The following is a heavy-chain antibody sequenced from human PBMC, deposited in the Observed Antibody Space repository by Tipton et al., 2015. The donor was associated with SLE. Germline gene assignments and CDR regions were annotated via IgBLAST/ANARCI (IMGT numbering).Heavy chain of an antibody. J-gene: IGHJ5*02. D-gene: IGHD3-22*01. Sequence: TLSLTCNVSGGSISSGGYYWSWIRQHSGKGMEWIGYTDYSGSPYYNPSLKSRVTISLDMSKNQFSLRLSSVTAADTAVYYCPIYYHDSTGLHWFDPWGQGTLVTVSS. V-gene: IGHV4-31*03. CDR1: GGSISSGGYY. CDR2: TDYSGSP. CDR3: PIYYHDSTGLHWFDP.